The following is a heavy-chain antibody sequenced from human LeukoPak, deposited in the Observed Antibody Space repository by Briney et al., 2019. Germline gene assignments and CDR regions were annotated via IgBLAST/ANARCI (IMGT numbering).Heavy chain of an antibody. Sequence: GASVKVSCKASGYTFTGYYMHWVRQAPGQGLEWMGWINPNSGGTNYAQKLQGRVTMTTDTSTSTAYMELRSLRSDDTAVYYCARSKPTSYYYYYMDVWGKGTTVTVSS. CDR1: GYTFTGYY. D-gene: IGHD1-26*01. CDR3: ARSKPTSYYYYYMDV. V-gene: IGHV1-2*02. CDR2: INPNSGGT. J-gene: IGHJ6*03.